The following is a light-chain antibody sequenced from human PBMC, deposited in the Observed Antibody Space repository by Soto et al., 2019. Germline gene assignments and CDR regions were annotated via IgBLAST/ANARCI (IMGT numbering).Light chain of an antibody. CDR1: QSISTY. CDR3: QQSDDSALI. Sequence: DIQMTQSPSSLSAFVGDRVTITCRASQSISTYLNWYQQKPGNAPRVLIYAASRLESGVPSRFSGSGSGTDFILTINSLQPEDLGTYYCQQSDDSALIFGGGTKVEIK. V-gene: IGKV1-39*01. J-gene: IGKJ4*01. CDR2: AAS.